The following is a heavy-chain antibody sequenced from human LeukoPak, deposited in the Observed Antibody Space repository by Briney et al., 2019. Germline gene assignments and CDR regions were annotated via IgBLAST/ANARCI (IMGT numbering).Heavy chain of an antibody. CDR2: IRSKANSYAT. V-gene: IGHV3-73*01. J-gene: IGHJ4*02. CDR1: GFTFSGSA. CDR3: TRPSISIAVAGANLDY. D-gene: IGHD6-19*01. Sequence: GGSLRLSCAASGFTFSGSAMHWVRQASGKGLEWVGRIRSKANSYATAYAASVKGRFTISRDDSKNTAYLQMNSLKTEDTAVYYCTRPSISIAVAGANLDYWGQGTLVTVSS.